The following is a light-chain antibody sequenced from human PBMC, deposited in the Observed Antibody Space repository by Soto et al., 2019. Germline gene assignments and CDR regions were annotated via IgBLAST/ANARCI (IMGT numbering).Light chain of an antibody. CDR3: QQANSFPYS. CDR1: QGISAR. Sequence: DIQMTQSPSSVYATVGDRVTITCRASQGISARLAWYQQKPGKAPNLLIYGASTLQNGVPSRFSGSRSGTDFTLTISSLQPEDFATYYCQQANSFPYSFGQGTKLEIK. V-gene: IGKV1-12*02. J-gene: IGKJ2*03. CDR2: GAS.